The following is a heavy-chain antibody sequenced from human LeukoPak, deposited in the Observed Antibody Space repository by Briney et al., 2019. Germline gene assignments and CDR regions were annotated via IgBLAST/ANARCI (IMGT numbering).Heavy chain of an antibody. CDR1: GFTFSSYG. D-gene: IGHD4-11*01. CDR3: ASLGATTVTRP. Sequence: GGSLRLSCAASGFTFSSYGMHWVRQAPGKGLERVAFIRYDGSNKYYAVSVKGRFTISRDNSKNTLYLQMNSLRAEDTAVYYCASLGATTVTRPWGQGTLVTVSS. V-gene: IGHV3-30*02. J-gene: IGHJ5*02. CDR2: IRYDGSNK.